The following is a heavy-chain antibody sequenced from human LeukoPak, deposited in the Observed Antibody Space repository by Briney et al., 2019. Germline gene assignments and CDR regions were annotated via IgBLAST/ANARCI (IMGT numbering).Heavy chain of an antibody. CDR2: IYYSGST. J-gene: IGHJ5*02. CDR3: PRGMPSWINWFDP. CDR1: GGSISSSSYY. V-gene: IGHV4-39*07. D-gene: IGHD1-1*01. Sequence: SETLSLTCTVSGGSISSSSYYWGWIRQPPGKGLEWIGSIYYSGSTYYNPSLKSRVTISVDTSKNQFSLKLSSVTAADTAVYYCPRGMPSWINWFDPWGQGTLVTVSS.